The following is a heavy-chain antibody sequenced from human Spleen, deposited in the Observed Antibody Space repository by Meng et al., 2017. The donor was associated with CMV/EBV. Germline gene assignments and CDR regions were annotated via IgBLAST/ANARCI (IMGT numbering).Heavy chain of an antibody. V-gene: IGHV3-23*01. D-gene: IGHD2-2*01. Sequence: GESLKISCAASGFTVSNYYMSWVRQAPGKGLEWVSGISGSGSSTYYADSVKGRFTISRDNSKNTLYLQMNSLRAEDTAVYYCASYCRSTSCYGTYYGMDVWGQGTTVTVSS. CDR2: ISGSGSST. CDR3: ASYCRSTSCYGTYYGMDV. CDR1: GFTVSNYY. J-gene: IGHJ6*02.